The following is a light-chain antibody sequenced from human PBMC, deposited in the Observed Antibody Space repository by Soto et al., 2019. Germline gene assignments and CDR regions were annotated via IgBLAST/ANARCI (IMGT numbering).Light chain of an antibody. V-gene: IGKV1-5*03. J-gene: IGKJ1*01. CDR2: KAS. CDR1: QSIYSR. Sequence: DIQMTQSPSTLSASVGDRVTISCRASQSIYSRLAWYQQKPGKAPKLLIYKASSLESGVPSRFSGSGSGTEFTLTISSLQPDDFAPYYCQQYNSYPWTFGQGTKVEIK. CDR3: QQYNSYPWT.